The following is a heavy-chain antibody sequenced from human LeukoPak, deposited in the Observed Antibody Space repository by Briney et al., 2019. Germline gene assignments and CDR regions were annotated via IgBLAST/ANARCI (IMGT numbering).Heavy chain of an antibody. J-gene: IGHJ4*02. Sequence: SETLSLTCTVSGGSINSYNWNWIRQPPGKGLEWIGSIYHSGSTYYNPSLKSRVTISVDTSKNQFSLKLSSETAADTAVYYCARSDYDSSGYYYYFDYWGQGTLVTVSS. CDR1: GGSINSYN. CDR2: IYHSGST. CDR3: ARSDYDSSGYYYYFDY. V-gene: IGHV4-59*08. D-gene: IGHD3-22*01.